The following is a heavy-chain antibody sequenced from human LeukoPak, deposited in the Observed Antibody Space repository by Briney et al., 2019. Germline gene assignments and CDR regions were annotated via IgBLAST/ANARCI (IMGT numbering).Heavy chain of an antibody. Sequence: PGGSLRLSCAASGFTFSSYSMNWVRQAPGKGLEWVSSISSSSSYIYYADSVKGRFTIPRDNAKNSLYLQMNSLRAEDTAVYYCARVGRYYDILTGYYYYFDYWGQETLVTVSS. V-gene: IGHV3-21*01. D-gene: IGHD3-9*01. CDR3: ARVGRYYDILTGYYYYFDY. CDR2: ISSSSSYI. J-gene: IGHJ4*02. CDR1: GFTFSSYS.